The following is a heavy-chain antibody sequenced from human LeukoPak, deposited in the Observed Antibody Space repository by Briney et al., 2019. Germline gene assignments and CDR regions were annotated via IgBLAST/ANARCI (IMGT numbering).Heavy chain of an antibody. V-gene: IGHV3-15*01. J-gene: IGHJ4*02. CDR1: GLTFDNAW. CDR3: TRDYGSSFYF. CDR2: IRSKTDGGAT. Sequence: GGSLRLSCAASGLTFDNAWMSWVRQAPGKGLEWVGLIRSKTDGGATDYAAPVEGRFTISRDDSKNTLYLQMNTLKTEDTALYYCTRDYGSSFYFWGQGTLVTVSS. D-gene: IGHD4-17*01.